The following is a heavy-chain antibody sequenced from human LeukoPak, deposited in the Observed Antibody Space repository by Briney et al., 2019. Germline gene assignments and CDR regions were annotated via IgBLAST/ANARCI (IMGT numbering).Heavy chain of an antibody. Sequence: PGGSLRLSCAASGFTFSSYSMNWVRQAPGKGLEWVSSISSSSSYIYYADSVKGRFTISRDNAKNSLYLQMNSLRVEDTAVYYCAKDHRGLLWFGELLVYWGQGTLVTVSS. CDR2: ISSSSSYI. CDR3: AKDHRGLLWFGELLVY. CDR1: GFTFSSYS. D-gene: IGHD3-10*01. J-gene: IGHJ4*02. V-gene: IGHV3-21*04.